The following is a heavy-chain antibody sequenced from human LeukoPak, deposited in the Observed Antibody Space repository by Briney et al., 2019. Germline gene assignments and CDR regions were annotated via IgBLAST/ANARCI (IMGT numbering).Heavy chain of an antibody. J-gene: IGHJ6*02. CDR1: GFTFSSYS. D-gene: IGHD4-17*01. V-gene: IGHV3-21*01. CDR3: ATATTVTTDYYYGMGV. Sequence: GGSLRLSCAASGFTFSSYSMNWVRQAPGKGLEWVSSISSSSSYIYYADSVKGRFTISRDNAKNSLYLQMNSLRAEDTAVYYCATATTVTTDYYYGMGVWGQGTTVTVSS. CDR2: ISSSSSYI.